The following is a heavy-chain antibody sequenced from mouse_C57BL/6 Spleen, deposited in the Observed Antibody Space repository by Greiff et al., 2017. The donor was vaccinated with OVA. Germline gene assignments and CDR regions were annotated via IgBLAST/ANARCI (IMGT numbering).Heavy chain of an antibody. D-gene: IGHD1-1*01. J-gene: IGHJ2*01. V-gene: IGHV14-2*01. Sequence: EVKVEESGAELVKPGASVKLSCTASGFNIKDYYMHWVKQRTEQGLEWIGRIDPEDGETKYAPQFPGQAPITADTSSNTAYLQLSSLTSEDTAVYYGARMRSGTTVVGYYFDDWGQGTTRTVSS. CDR1: GFNIKDYY. CDR3: ARMRSGTTVVGYYFDD. CDR2: IDPEDGET.